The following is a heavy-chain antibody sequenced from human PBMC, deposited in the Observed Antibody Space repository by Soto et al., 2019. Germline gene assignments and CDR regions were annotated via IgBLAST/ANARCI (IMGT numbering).Heavy chain of an antibody. J-gene: IGHJ4*02. CDR3: ARGSQDLSKLRYFDWSDTSAFDY. V-gene: IGHV1-18*01. CDR1: GYTFTSYG. D-gene: IGHD3-9*01. Sequence: ASVKVSWKASGYTFTSYGISWVRQAPGQGLEWMGWISAYNGNTNYAQKLQGRVTMTTDTSTSTAYMELRSLRSDDTAVYYCARGSQDLSKLRYFDWSDTSAFDYWGQGTLVTVSS. CDR2: ISAYNGNT.